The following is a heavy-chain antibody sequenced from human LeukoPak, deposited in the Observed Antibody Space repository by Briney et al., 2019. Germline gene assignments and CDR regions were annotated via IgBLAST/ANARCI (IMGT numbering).Heavy chain of an antibody. CDR1: GGTFSSYA. J-gene: IGHJ6*02. Sequence: SVKVSCKASGGTFSSYAISWVRQAPGRGLEWMGGIIPIFGTANYAQKFQGRVTITADESTSTAYMELSSLRSEDTAVYYCARGYCSGGNCYAVIYYGMDVWGQGTTVTVSS. CDR2: IIPIFGTA. D-gene: IGHD2-15*01. V-gene: IGHV1-69*13. CDR3: ARGYCSGGNCYAVIYYGMDV.